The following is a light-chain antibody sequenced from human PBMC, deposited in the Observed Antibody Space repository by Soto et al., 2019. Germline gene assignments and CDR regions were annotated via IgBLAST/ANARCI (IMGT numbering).Light chain of an antibody. J-gene: IGLJ1*01. Sequence: QSALPQPASVSGSPGQSITISCTGTSSDVGGYNYVSWYQQHPGKAPKLMIYEVSNRPSGVSNRFSGSKSGNTASLTISGLQAEDEADYYCSSYTSSSTKVFGSGTKVTLL. CDR1: SSDVGGYNY. CDR2: EVS. CDR3: SSYTSSSTKV. V-gene: IGLV2-14*01.